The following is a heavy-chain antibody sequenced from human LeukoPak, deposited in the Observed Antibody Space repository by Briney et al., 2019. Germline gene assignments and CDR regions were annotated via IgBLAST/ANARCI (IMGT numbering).Heavy chain of an antibody. CDR3: ARGRKRNRSGGSCYRFDP. CDR1: GYTFTSYD. Sequence: ASVKVSCKASGYTFTSYDINWVRQATGQGLEWMGWMNPNSGNTGYAQKFQGRVTMTRNTSMSTAYMELSSLRSEDTAVYYCARGRKRNRSGGSCYRFDPWGQGTLVTVSS. V-gene: IGHV1-8*01. D-gene: IGHD2-15*01. CDR2: MNPNSGNT. J-gene: IGHJ5*02.